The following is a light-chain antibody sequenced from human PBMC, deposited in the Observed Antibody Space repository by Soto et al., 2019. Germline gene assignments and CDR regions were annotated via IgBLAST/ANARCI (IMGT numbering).Light chain of an antibody. Sequence: EIVLTQSPATLSLSPGERATLSCRASQSVSSYLAWYQQKPGQAPRLLIYAASNRATGIPARFSGSGSGTDFTLTISSLEPEDFAVYYCQQRSNWYTFGQGNKLEIK. J-gene: IGKJ2*01. CDR3: QQRSNWYT. CDR1: QSVSSY. V-gene: IGKV3-11*01. CDR2: AAS.